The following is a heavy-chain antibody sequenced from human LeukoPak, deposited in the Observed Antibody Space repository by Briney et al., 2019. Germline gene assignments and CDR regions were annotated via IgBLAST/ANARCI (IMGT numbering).Heavy chain of an antibody. CDR3: AKVQLGIGVDY. V-gene: IGHV3-23*01. D-gene: IGHD7-27*01. J-gene: IGHJ4*02. CDR1: GFSFSSYA. CDR2: ISDGGSRT. Sequence: GGSLRLSCAASGFSFSSYAVSWVRQAPGRGLEWVSGISDGGSRTYHADSVKGRFTISRDDSKNTLYLQMNSLRAEDTAVYYCAKVQLGIGVDYWGQGTLVTVSS.